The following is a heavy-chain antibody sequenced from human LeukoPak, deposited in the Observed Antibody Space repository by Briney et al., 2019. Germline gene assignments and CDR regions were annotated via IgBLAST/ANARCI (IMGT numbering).Heavy chain of an antibody. CDR2: MNPNSGNT. Sequence: ASVKVSCKVSGYTLTELSMHWVRQAPGKGLEWMGWMNPNSGNTGYAQKFQGRVTITRNTSISTAYMELSSLRSEDTAVYYCARRSGSSRLGYMDVWGKGTTVTVSS. CDR3: ARRSGSSRLGYMDV. D-gene: IGHD1-26*01. J-gene: IGHJ6*03. V-gene: IGHV1-8*03. CDR1: GYTLTELS.